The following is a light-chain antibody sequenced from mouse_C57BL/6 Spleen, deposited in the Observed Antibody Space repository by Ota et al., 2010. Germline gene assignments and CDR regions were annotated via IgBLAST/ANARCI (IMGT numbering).Light chain of an antibody. CDR3: LSDNNNRLLLYT. V-gene: IGKV6-15*01. CDR2: SAS. J-gene: IGKJ2*01. Sequence: DIVMTQSRKFMSISVGDGVSVTCKASQNVGTNVAWYQQKPGQSPKPLIYSASYRYSGVPDRFTGRWIVGQISLSPSAMCSLEDLAVVSSLSDNNNRLLLYTF. CDR1: QNVGTN.